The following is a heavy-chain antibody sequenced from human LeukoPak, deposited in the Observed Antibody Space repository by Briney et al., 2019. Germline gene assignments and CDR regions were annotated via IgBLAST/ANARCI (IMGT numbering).Heavy chain of an antibody. D-gene: IGHD2-15*01. CDR3: AKDMGVVVAATAGLDI. CDR1: GFTFDDYA. Sequence: PGRSLRHSCAASGFTFDDYAMHWVRQAPGKGLEWVSGISWNSGSIGYADSVKGRFTISRDNAKNSLYLQMNSLRAEDTALYYCAKDMGVVVAATAGLDIWGQGTMVTVSS. CDR2: ISWNSGSI. J-gene: IGHJ3*02. V-gene: IGHV3-9*01.